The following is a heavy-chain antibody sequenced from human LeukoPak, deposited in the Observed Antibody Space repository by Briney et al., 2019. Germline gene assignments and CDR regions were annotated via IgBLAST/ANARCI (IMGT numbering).Heavy chain of an antibody. CDR2: IYHSGST. J-gene: IGHJ4*02. V-gene: IGHV4-38-2*02. D-gene: IGHD3-22*01. Sequence: SETLSLTCTVSGYSISSGYYWGWIRQPPGKGLEWIGSIYHSGSTYYNPSLKSRVTISVDTSKNQFSLKLSSVTAADTAVYYCACRKYYDSTGYFDYWGQGTLVTVSS. CDR3: ACRKYYDSTGYFDY. CDR1: GYSISSGYY.